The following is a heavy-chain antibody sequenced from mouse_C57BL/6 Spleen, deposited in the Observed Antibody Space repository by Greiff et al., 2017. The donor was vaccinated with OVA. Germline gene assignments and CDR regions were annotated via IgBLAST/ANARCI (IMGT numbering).Heavy chain of an antibody. J-gene: IGHJ3*01. CDR2: FYPGSGSI. CDR3: ARQELGRGFAY. V-gene: IGHV1-62-2*01. CDR1: GYTFTEYT. D-gene: IGHD4-1*01. Sequence: VQLQQSGAELVKPGASVKLSCKASGYTFTEYTIHWVKQRPGQGLEWIGWFYPGSGSIKYNEKFKDKATLAADKSSSTIYMELSRLTSEDSAVYICARQELGRGFAYWGQGTLVTVSA.